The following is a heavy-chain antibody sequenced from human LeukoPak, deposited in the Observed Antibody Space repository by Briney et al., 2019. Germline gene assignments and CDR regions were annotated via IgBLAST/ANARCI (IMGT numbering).Heavy chain of an antibody. Sequence: SETLSLXCTVSGGSIGSSSYYWGWIRQPPGKGLEWIGSIYYSGSTYYNPSLKSRVTISVDTSKNQFSLKLSSVTAADTAVYYCASLTKGDYDFWSGPHSWDVWGKGTTVTVSS. D-gene: IGHD3-3*01. CDR1: GGSIGSSSYY. V-gene: IGHV4-39*01. CDR2: IYYSGST. J-gene: IGHJ6*04. CDR3: ASLTKGDYDFWSGPHSWDV.